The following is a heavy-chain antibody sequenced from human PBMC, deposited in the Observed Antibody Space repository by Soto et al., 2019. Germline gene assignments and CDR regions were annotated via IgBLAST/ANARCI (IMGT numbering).Heavy chain of an antibody. D-gene: IGHD2-2*01. Sequence: SVKVSCKASGGTFSSYAISWVRQAPGQGLEWMGGIIPIFGTANYAQKFQGRVTITADESTSTAYMELSSLRSEDTAVYYCARSDFVVVPALIFTPYYYYGMDVWGQGTTVTVSS. CDR3: ARSDFVVVPALIFTPYYYYGMDV. CDR2: IIPIFGTA. CDR1: GGTFSSYA. J-gene: IGHJ6*02. V-gene: IGHV1-69*13.